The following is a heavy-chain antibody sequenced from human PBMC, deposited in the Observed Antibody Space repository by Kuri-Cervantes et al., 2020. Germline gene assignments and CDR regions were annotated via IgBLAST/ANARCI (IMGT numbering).Heavy chain of an antibody. CDR1: GGSISTSSNY. CDR2: IYYSGAT. Sequence: SETLSLTCSVSGGSISTSSNYWGWIRQPPGKGLEWIGTIYYSGATYSNPSLRSRVTISVDSSKNHFSLKVSSVTAADTAVYFCARDQYFYYMDVWGKGTAVTVSS. V-gene: IGHV4-39*02. CDR3: ARDQYFYYMDV. J-gene: IGHJ6*03.